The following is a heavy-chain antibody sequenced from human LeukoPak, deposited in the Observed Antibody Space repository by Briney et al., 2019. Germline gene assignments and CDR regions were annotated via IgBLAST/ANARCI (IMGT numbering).Heavy chain of an antibody. Sequence: GASVKVSCKTSGYTFPSYGISWVRQAPGQGLEWMGWISAYNGNTNYAQELQDRVTMTTDTSTSTAYMELRSLRSDDTAVYYCARGTYYYDSSGYPSDYWGQGTLVTVSS. J-gene: IGHJ4*02. CDR1: GYTFPSYG. D-gene: IGHD3-22*01. CDR3: ARGTYYYDSSGYPSDY. V-gene: IGHV1-18*01. CDR2: ISAYNGNT.